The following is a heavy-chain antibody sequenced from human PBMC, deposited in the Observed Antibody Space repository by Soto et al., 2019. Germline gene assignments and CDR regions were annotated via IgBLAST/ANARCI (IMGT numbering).Heavy chain of an antibody. Sequence: PSETLSLTCAVSGDSISGSQWWSWVRLPPGKGLEWIGEISHTGTTNYNPSLKSRVTMSVDKPKNQFSLNLTSVTAADTAVYYCARVLSSRDEYFDYWGQGTVVTVSS. CDR3: ARVLSSRDEYFDY. CDR2: ISHTGTT. CDR1: GDSISGSQW. J-gene: IGHJ4*02. V-gene: IGHV4-4*02. D-gene: IGHD2-2*01.